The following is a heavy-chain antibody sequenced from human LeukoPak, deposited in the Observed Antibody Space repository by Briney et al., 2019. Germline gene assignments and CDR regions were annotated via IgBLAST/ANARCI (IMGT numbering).Heavy chain of an antibody. V-gene: IGHV3-21*01. Sequence: PGGSLRLSCAASGFTVSSYGMTWVRQAPGRGLEWVSSISSTGNYIYYADSVKGRFTISRDNAKNSLYLQMNSLRAEDTAVYYCARDIEAAGLFLDYWGQGTLVTVSS. CDR3: ARDIEAAGLFLDY. J-gene: IGHJ4*02. D-gene: IGHD6-13*01. CDR1: GFTVSSYG. CDR2: ISSTGNYI.